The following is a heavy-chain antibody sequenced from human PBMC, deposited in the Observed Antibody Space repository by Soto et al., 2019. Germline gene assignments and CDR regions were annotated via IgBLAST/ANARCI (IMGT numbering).Heavy chain of an antibody. Sequence: QVQLQQWGAGLLKPSETLSLTCAVYGGSFSSYYWSWIRQPPGKGLEWIGVINHSGSTNYDPSLKSRVTLSIGTSKNQVSLTLSSVTAADTAVYYCARGEPRFMEWLLLSEYFDPWGQGTLVTVSS. J-gene: IGHJ5*02. CDR2: INHSGST. CDR1: GGSFSSYY. D-gene: IGHD3-3*01. CDR3: ARGEPRFMEWLLLSEYFDP. V-gene: IGHV4-34*01.